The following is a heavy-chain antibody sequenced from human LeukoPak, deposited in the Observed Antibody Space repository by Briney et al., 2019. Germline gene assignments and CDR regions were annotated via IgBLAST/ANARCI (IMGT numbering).Heavy chain of an antibody. Sequence: GRSLRLSCAASGFTFSSYSMHWVRQAPGKGLEWVAVTSYGEESKFYAVSVKGRFTISRDNSKNSLYLQMNSLRTEDTAVYYCARGATNDFWTGYGWFDPWGQGTMVAVSS. CDR1: GFTFSSYS. D-gene: IGHD3/OR15-3a*01. CDR3: ARGATNDFWTGYGWFDP. J-gene: IGHJ5*02. CDR2: TSYGEESK. V-gene: IGHV3-30*04.